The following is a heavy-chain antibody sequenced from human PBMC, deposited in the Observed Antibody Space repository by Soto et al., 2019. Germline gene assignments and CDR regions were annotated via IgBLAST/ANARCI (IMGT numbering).Heavy chain of an antibody. Sequence: EVQLLESGGGLVQPGGSLRLSCAASGFTFSSYAMSWVRQAPGKGLEWVSAISGSGGSTYYADSVKGRFTISRDNSKNPPYLQMNSLRAEDTAVYDCAKSKRAAAGPTGSDPWGQGTLVTVSS. CDR1: GFTFSSYA. CDR2: ISGSGGST. J-gene: IGHJ5*02. CDR3: AKSKRAAAGPTGSDP. D-gene: IGHD6-13*01. V-gene: IGHV3-23*01.